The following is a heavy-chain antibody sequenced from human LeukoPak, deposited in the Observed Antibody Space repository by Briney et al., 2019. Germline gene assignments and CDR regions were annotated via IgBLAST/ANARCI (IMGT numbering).Heavy chain of an antibody. CDR2: ISSSSSYI. V-gene: IGHV3-21*01. D-gene: IGHD2-15*01. CDR1: GFTFSSYS. CDR3: ARVLVVVVAATVSCAFDI. Sequence: KPGGSLRLSCAASGFTFSSYSMNWVRQAPGKGLEWVSSISSSSSYIYYADSVKGRFTISRDNAKNSLYLQMNSLRAEDTAVYYCARVLVVVVAATVSCAFDIWGQGTMVTVSS. J-gene: IGHJ3*02.